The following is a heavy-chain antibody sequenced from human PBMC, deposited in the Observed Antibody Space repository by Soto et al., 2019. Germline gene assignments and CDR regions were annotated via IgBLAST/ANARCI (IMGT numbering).Heavy chain of an antibody. Sequence: QITLKESGPPVVKPTQTLTLTCTFSGFSLTTSGVGVGWIRQPPGKALEWLTFIYWNDDNFYSPSLKSRLTITKDTFKNQVVLTMTSMDPVDTATYYCAHRIVAGGLAVWGQGTMVTVSS. CDR3: AHRIVAGGLAV. D-gene: IGHD6-19*01. CDR1: GFSLTTSGVG. CDR2: IYWNDDN. J-gene: IGHJ3*01. V-gene: IGHV2-5*01.